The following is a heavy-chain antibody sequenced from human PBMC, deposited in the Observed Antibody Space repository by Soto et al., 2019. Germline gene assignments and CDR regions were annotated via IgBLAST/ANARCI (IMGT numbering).Heavy chain of an antibody. V-gene: IGHV3-21*01. D-gene: IGHD2-8*01. CDR1: GFTFSSYS. J-gene: IGHJ2*01. Sequence: GGSLRLSCAASGFTFSSYSMNWVRQAPGKGLEWVSSISSSSSYVYYADSVKGRFTISRDNAKNSLYLQMNSLRAEDTAVYYCARQIIMVYANFDLWGRGTLVTVSS. CDR2: ISSSSSYV. CDR3: ARQIIMVYANFDL.